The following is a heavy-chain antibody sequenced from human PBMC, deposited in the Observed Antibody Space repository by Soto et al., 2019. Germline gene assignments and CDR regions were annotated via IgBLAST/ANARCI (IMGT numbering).Heavy chain of an antibody. CDR3: ARCDYDICTGSVDY. D-gene: IGHD3-9*01. CDR1: GYTFTSYG. Sequence: ASVKVSCKASGYTFTSYGISWVRQAPGQGLEWMGWINVYNGNTNYGQKLQGRVTMTTDTSTSTAYMELRSLRSDDTAMYYCARCDYDICTGSVDYWGQGTLVTVSS. V-gene: IGHV1-18*01. J-gene: IGHJ4*02. CDR2: INVYNGNT.